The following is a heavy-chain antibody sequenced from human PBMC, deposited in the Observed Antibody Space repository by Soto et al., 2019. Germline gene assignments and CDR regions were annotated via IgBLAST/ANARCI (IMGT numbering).Heavy chain of an antibody. J-gene: IGHJ5*02. CDR2: IYYSGST. CDR3: ARRGYCSSTSCPTWPYNWFDP. V-gene: IGHV4-31*03. CDR1: GGSISSGGYY. D-gene: IGHD2-2*01. Sequence: SETLSLTCTVSGGSISSGGYYWSWIRQHPGKGLEWIGYIYYSGSTYYNPSLKSRVTISVDTSKNQFSLKLSSVTAADTAVYYCARRGYCSSTSCPTWPYNWFDPWGQGTLVTVSS.